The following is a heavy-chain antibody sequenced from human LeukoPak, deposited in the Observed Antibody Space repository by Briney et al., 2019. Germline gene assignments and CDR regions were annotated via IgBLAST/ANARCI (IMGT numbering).Heavy chain of an antibody. Sequence: PSETLSLTCAVSGGSISSSNWWSWVRQPPGKGLEWIGEIYHSGSTNYNPSLKSRVTISVDTSKNQFSLKLSSVTAADTAVYYCARARRYSSSWYAQPRKNWFDPWGQGTLVTVSS. CDR3: ARARRYSSSWYAQPRKNWFDP. CDR1: GGSISSSNW. D-gene: IGHD6-13*01. V-gene: IGHV4-4*02. J-gene: IGHJ5*02. CDR2: IYHSGST.